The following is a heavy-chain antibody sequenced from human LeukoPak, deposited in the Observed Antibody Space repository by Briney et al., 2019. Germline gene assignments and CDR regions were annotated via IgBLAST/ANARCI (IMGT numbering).Heavy chain of an antibody. D-gene: IGHD3-10*01. J-gene: IGHJ6*03. CDR3: AREANYFGSGIYYSYYMDV. CDR2: IYYSGST. V-gene: IGHV4-59*12. Sequence: PSETLSLTCTVSGGSISSYYWSWIRQPPGKGLEWIGYIYYSGSTNYNPSLKSRVTISVDTSKNQFSLKLSSVTAADTAVYYCAREANYFGSGIYYSYYMDVWGKGTTVTVSS. CDR1: GGSISSYY.